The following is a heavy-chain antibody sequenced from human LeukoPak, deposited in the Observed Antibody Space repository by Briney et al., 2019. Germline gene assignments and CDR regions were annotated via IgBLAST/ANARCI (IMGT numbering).Heavy chain of an antibody. CDR1: GFTVSSNY. J-gene: IGHJ4*02. CDR2: IYSGGST. V-gene: IGHV3-53*01. Sequence: QPGGSLRLSCAASGFTVSSNYMSWVRQAPGKGLEWVSVIYSGGSTYYADSVKGQFTISRDNTENSLYLQMNSLRAEDTAVYYCARTGTTFDYWGQGTLVTVSS. D-gene: IGHD1-1*01. CDR3: ARTGTTFDY.